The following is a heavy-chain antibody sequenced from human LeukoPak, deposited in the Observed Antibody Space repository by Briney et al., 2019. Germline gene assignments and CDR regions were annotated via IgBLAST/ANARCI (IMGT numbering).Heavy chain of an antibody. CDR1: GFTFSSHW. V-gene: IGHV3-7*01. D-gene: IGHD6-13*01. CDR3: ARDGVAAGIYFDY. CDR2: INQDGSEK. Sequence: GGSLRLSCAVSGFTFSSHWMSWVRQAPGKGLEWVANINQDGSEKHYVDTVKGRFTISRDNAKNSLYLQMNSLRVEDTAVYYCARDGVAAGIYFDYWGQGTLVTVSS. J-gene: IGHJ4*02.